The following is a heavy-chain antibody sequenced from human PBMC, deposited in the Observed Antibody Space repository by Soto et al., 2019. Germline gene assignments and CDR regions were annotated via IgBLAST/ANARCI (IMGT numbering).Heavy chain of an antibody. V-gene: IGHV4-59*01. CDR2: IYYSGST. J-gene: IGHJ6*02. D-gene: IGHD3-3*01. CDR3: ARVTDSRVGHYDFWSGYYTNYYYGMDV. CDR1: GGYISSYY. Sequence: SDTLSLTCTVSGGYISSYYWSLLRQPPGKGLEWIGYIYYSGSTNYNPSLKSRVTISVDTSKNQFSLKLSSVTAADTAVYYCARVTDSRVGHYDFWSGYYTNYYYGMDVWGQGTTVNVSS.